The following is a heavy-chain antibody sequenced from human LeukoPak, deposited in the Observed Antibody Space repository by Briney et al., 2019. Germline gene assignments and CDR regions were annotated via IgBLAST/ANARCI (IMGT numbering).Heavy chain of an antibody. Sequence: GGSLRLSCAASGFTFSNYAMSWVRQAPGRGLEWVSAISGSSGLTYYADSVKGRFTISRDNSKNTLSLQMNSLRAEDTAVYHCARMMTDFDGSGHDIQRGAFDIWGQGTMVTVS. CDR3: ARMMTDFDGSGHDIQRGAFDI. V-gene: IGHV3-23*01. J-gene: IGHJ3*02. CDR2: ISGSSGLT. CDR1: GFTFSNYA. D-gene: IGHD3-22*01.